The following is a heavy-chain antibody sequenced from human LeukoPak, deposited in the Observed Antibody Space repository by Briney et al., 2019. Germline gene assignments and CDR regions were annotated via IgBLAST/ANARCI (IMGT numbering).Heavy chain of an antibody. V-gene: IGHV4-59*08. J-gene: IGHJ3*02. Sequence: PSETLSLTCTVSDGSIRSYYWSWIRQPPGKGLEWIGYISYSGSTNYNPSLKSRVTISVDTSKNQFSLKLSSVTAADTAVYYCARPMVRGVNDALDIWGQGTMVTVSS. CDR1: DGSIRSYY. CDR2: ISYSGST. CDR3: ARPMVRGVNDALDI. D-gene: IGHD3-10*01.